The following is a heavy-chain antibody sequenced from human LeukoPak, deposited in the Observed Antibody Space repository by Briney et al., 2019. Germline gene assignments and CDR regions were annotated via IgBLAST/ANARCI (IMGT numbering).Heavy chain of an antibody. CDR2: IYSGDNT. J-gene: IGHJ4*02. CDR3: ARDGVQDIVVVPAAD. D-gene: IGHD2-2*01. V-gene: IGHV3-66*02. CDR1: GFTVSNNY. Sequence: PGGSLRLSCAASGFTVSNNYMSWVRQAPGKGLEWVSVIYSGDNTYYVESVKGRFTISRDNSKNTLYLQMGSLRAEDMAVYYCARDGVQDIVVVPAADWGQGTLVTVSS.